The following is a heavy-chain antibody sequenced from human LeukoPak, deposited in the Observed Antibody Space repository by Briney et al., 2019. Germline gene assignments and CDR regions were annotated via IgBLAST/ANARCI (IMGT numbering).Heavy chain of an antibody. V-gene: IGHV4-39*01. J-gene: IGHJ3*02. CDR1: GGSISSSSYY. Sequence: SETLSLTCTVSGGSISSSSYYLGWIRQPPGKGLEWMGRIYYSGSTYYNPSHKSRSTIPVDTSKNQSSLKLSSVTAADTAVYYCARPVGATVFDIWGQGTMVTVSS. CDR3: ARPVGATVFDI. D-gene: IGHD1-26*01. CDR2: IYYSGST.